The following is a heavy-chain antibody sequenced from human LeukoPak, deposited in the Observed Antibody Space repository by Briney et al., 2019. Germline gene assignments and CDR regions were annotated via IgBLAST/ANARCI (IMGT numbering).Heavy chain of an antibody. D-gene: IGHD3-10*01. V-gene: IGHV1-69*04. J-gene: IGHJ3*02. CDR2: IIPILGIA. Sequence: SVKVSCKASGGTFSSYAISWVRQAPGQGLEWMGRIIPILGIANYAQKFQGRVTITADKSTSTAYMELSSLRSEDTAVYYCARGSVRRYERDAFDIWGQGTMVTVSS. CDR1: GGTFSSYA. CDR3: ARGSVRRYERDAFDI.